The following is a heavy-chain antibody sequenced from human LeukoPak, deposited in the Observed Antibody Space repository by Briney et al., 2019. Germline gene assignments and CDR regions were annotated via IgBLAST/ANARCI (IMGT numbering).Heavy chain of an antibody. CDR1: GFTFSSYA. CDR2: ISDSGDST. Sequence: GGALRLSCAASGFTFSSYAMSWVRQAPGGGVEWVSTISDSGDSTYYADSVKGRFAISRDNSKNTLCLQMNSLRAEDTAVYFCAKVPYSDYGSGRPPFMDVWGQGTTVAVSS. D-gene: IGHD3-10*01. CDR3: AKVPYSDYGSGRPPFMDV. J-gene: IGHJ6*02. V-gene: IGHV3-23*01.